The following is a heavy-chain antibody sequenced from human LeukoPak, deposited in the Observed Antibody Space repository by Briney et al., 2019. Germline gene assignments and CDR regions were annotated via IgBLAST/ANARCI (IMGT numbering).Heavy chain of an antibody. CDR2: IRYDGRNK. V-gene: IGHV3-30*02. Sequence: HPGGSLRLSCAASGFTFSSYGMHWVRQAPGKGLDWVAFIRYDGRNKYYADSVKGRFTISRDNAKNSLYLQMNSLRAEDTAVYYCARARYYDSSGHHPIGYWGQGTLVTVSS. J-gene: IGHJ4*02. D-gene: IGHD3-22*01. CDR1: GFTFSSYG. CDR3: ARARYYDSSGHHPIGY.